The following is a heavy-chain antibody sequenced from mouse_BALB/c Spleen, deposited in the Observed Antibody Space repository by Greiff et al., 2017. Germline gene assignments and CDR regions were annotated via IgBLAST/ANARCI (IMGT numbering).Heavy chain of an antibody. V-gene: IGHV5-6-2*01. D-gene: IGHD2-10*02. CDR1: GFTFSSYY. CDR2: INSNGGST. CDR3: ARHKEYGNYGRGLCAMDY. J-gene: IGHJ4*01. Sequence: EVHLVESGGGLVKLGGSLKLSCAASGFTFSSYYMSWVRQTPEKRLELVAAINSNGGSTYYPDTVKGRFTISRDNAKNTLYLQMSSLKSEDTALYYCARHKEYGNYGRGLCAMDYWGQGTSVTVSS.